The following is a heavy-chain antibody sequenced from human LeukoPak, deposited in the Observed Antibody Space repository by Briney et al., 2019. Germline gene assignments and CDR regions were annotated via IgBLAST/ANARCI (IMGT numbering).Heavy chain of an antibody. D-gene: IGHD3-3*01. CDR1: GYTSTGYY. CDR2: INPNSGGT. Sequence: ASVKVSYKASGYTSTGYYMHWARQAPGQGLEWMGWINPNSGGTNYAQKFQGRVTMTRDTSISTAYMELSRLRSDDTAVYYCARALTYDFWSGYPLGGWGQGTLVTVSS. CDR3: ARALTYDFWSGYPLGG. V-gene: IGHV1-2*02. J-gene: IGHJ4*02.